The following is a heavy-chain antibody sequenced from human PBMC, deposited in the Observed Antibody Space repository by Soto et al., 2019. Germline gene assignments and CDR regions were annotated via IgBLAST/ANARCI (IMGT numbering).Heavy chain of an antibody. J-gene: IGHJ4*02. V-gene: IGHV3-11*06. CDR2: ISSSSYT. D-gene: IGHD2-15*01. Sequence: GSLRLSCAASGFTFSDYYMSWIRQAPGKGLEWVSYISSSSYTNYADSVRGRFTISRDNAKNSLYLQMNSLRAEDTAVYYCARDCSGGSCYSYSFDYWGQGTLVTVSS. CDR3: ARDCSGGSCYSYSFDY. CDR1: GFTFSDYY.